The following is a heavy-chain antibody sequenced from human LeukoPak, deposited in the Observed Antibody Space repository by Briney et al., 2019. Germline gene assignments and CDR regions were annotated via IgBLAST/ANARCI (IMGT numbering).Heavy chain of an antibody. CDR1: GGSFSGYY. CDR3: ARVVASTSIDS. V-gene: IGHV4-34*01. D-gene: IGHD2-15*01. Sequence: PSETLSLTCAVYGGSFSGYYWSWIRQPPGNGLEWIGEMNHSGSTNYNPSLKIRGTLSVDQSKNLFSLKLTSVTAADTAISYCARVVASTSIDSWGQGTLVTVSS. J-gene: IGHJ4*02. CDR2: MNHSGST.